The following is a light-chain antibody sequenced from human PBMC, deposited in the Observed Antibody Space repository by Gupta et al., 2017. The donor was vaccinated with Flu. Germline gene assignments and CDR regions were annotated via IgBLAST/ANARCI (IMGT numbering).Light chain of an antibody. Sequence: QSVLTQPPSASGTPGQRVTISCSGGFSNIGSNYVYWYQQLPGTAPKLLISRNSQRPSGVPDRFSGSKSGTSASLAISGLRSEDDADYYCAAWDDSLSVVVFGGGTKLSVL. CDR3: AAWDDSLSVVV. V-gene: IGLV1-47*01. CDR2: RNS. J-gene: IGLJ2*01. CDR1: FSNIGSNY.